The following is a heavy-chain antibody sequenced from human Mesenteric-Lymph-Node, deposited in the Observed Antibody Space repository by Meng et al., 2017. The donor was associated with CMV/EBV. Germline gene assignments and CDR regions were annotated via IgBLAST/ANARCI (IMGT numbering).Heavy chain of an antibody. V-gene: IGHV3-53*01. CDR2: IYSGGST. CDR3: ARGRPYGMDV. Sequence: GGSLRLSCAASGFTFSRYNMNWVRQAPGKGLEWVSVIYSGGSTYYADSVKGRFTISRDNSKNTLYLQMNTLRAEETAVYYCARGRPYGMDVWGQGTTVTVSS. J-gene: IGHJ6*02. CDR1: GFTFSRYN.